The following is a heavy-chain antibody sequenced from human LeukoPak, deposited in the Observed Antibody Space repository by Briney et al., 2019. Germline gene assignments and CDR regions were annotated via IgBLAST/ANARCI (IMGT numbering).Heavy chain of an antibody. CDR3: ARRDSFDFWIAYPNY. J-gene: IGHJ4*02. D-gene: IGHD3-3*01. Sequence: SETLSLTCAVPCGPINISYWLRWVRQAPGEGLEWIGEIYHSGTTNYNPSLKSRVTISLDKSKSQFSLKLTSMTAADTAMYYCARRDSFDFWIAYPNYWGQGTLVTVSS. CDR2: IYHSGTT. V-gene: IGHV4-4*02. CDR1: CGPINISYW.